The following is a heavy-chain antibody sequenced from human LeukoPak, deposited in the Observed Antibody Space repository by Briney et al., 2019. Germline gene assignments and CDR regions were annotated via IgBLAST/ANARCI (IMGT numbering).Heavy chain of an antibody. D-gene: IGHD2-21*02. Sequence: SETLSLTCAVYGGSFSGYYWSWIRQPPGKGLEWTGEINHSGSTNYNPSLKSRVTISVDTSKNQFSLKLSSVTAADTAVYYCARVAYCGGDCYSSSWDYWGQGTLVTVSS. J-gene: IGHJ4*02. CDR2: INHSGST. V-gene: IGHV4-34*01. CDR3: ARVAYCGGDCYSSSWDY. CDR1: GGSFSGYY.